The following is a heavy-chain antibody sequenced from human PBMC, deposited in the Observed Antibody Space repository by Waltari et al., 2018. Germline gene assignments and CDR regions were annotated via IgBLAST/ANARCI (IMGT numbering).Heavy chain of an antibody. CDR3: ARHFGYSYGSYYYMDV. CDR2: IYPGDSDT. V-gene: IGHV5-51*01. D-gene: IGHD5-18*01. J-gene: IGHJ6*03. Sequence: EVQLLQSGAEVKKPGESLTISCKATGDIFTSYWSGWVCQMPGKGLEWMGIIYPGDSDTTYSPSFQGQFTISADKSISTAYVQWRSLKASDTAMYYCARHFGYSYGSYYYMDVWGKGTTVTVSS. CDR1: GDIFTSYW.